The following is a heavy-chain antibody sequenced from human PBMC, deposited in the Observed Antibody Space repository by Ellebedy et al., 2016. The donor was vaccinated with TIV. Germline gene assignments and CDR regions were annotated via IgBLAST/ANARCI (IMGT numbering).Heavy chain of an antibody. J-gene: IGHJ4*02. CDR3: VRDCGVLTCAGGGFDS. V-gene: IGHV4-61*08. CDR2: VSYTGGT. CDR1: GGSISSNGYY. Sequence: SETLSLTCTVSGGSISSNGYYWSWIRQPPGRGLEWIGYVSYTGGTNSNPSLRSRVTISIDTSKNQFSLKLNSVTAADTAVYFCVRDCGVLTCAGGGFDSWGQGALVTVSS. D-gene: IGHD2-21*01.